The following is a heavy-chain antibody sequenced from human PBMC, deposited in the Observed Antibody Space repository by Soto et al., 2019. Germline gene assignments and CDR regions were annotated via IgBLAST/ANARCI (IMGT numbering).Heavy chain of an antibody. J-gene: IGHJ6*03. Sequence: SETLSLTCTVSGGSISSSSYYWGWIRQPPGKGLEWIGCIYYSGSTYYNPSLKSRVTISVDTSKNQFSLKLSSVTAADTAVYYCARRYGWAKDYYYYYMDVWGKGTTVTVSS. CDR1: GGSISSSSYY. D-gene: IGHD3-16*01. V-gene: IGHV4-39*07. CDR2: IYYSGST. CDR3: ARRYGWAKDYYYYYMDV.